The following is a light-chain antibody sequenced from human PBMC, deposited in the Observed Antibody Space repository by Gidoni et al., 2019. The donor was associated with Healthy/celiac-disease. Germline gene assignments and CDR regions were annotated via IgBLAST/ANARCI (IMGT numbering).Light chain of an antibody. CDR1: QSVSSY. CDR3: QQRSNWPPLT. Sequence: IVLTPSPATLSLSPGERATISCRASQSVSSYLAWYQQKPGQAPSLLLYDAANRATGIPARFSGSGSGTDFTLTISSLETEDFAVYYCQQRSNWPPLTFXGXTKVEIK. CDR2: DAA. J-gene: IGKJ4*01. V-gene: IGKV3-11*01.